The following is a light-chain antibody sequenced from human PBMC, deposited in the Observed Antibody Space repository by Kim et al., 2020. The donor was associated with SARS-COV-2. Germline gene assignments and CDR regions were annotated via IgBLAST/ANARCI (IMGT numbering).Light chain of an antibody. CDR3: CSYAGSYSKI. CDR1: SSDVGGYDY. V-gene: IGLV2-11*01. J-gene: IGLJ2*01. Sequence: QSALTQPRSVSGSPGQSVTISCTGTSSDVGGYDYVSWYQQHPGKAPKLMIYDVTKRPSGVPDRFSGSKSGNTASLTISGLQAEDEGDYYCCSYAGSYSKIFGGGTKVTVL. CDR2: DVT.